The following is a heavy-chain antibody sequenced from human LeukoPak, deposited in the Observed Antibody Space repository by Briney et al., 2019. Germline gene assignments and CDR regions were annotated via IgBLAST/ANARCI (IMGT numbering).Heavy chain of an antibody. CDR1: GYTFTGYY. D-gene: IGHD1-26*01. CDR2: INPNSGGT. J-gene: IGHJ4*02. CDR3: ARGIVGATDFDY. V-gene: IGHV1-2*06. Sequence: ASVKVSCKASGYTFTGYYMHWVRQAPGQGLEWMGRINPNSGGTNYAQKFQGRVTMTRDTSISTAYMELSRLRSGDTAVYYCARGIVGATDFDYWGQGTLVTVSS.